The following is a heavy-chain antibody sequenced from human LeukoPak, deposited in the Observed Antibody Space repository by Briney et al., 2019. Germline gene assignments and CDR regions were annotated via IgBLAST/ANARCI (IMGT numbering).Heavy chain of an antibody. CDR2: IVVGSGNT. Sequence: ASVKVSCKASGFTFTSSAVQWVRQARGQRLEWIGWIVVGSGNTNYAQKFQERVTITRDMSTSTAYMELSSLRSEDTAVYYCAARGFWAGSGTPGAFDIWGQGTMVTVSS. J-gene: IGHJ3*02. V-gene: IGHV1-58*01. CDR1: GFTFTSSA. CDR3: AARGFWAGSGTPGAFDI. D-gene: IGHD3/OR15-3a*01.